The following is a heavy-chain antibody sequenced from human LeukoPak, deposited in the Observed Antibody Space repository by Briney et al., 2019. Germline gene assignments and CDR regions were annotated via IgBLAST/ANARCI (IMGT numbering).Heavy chain of an antibody. CDR3: ARGEDWYTY. D-gene: IGHD3/OR15-3a*01. CDR1: GGSMNNYY. J-gene: IGHJ4*02. CDR2: IDYRGST. V-gene: IGHV4-59*12. Sequence: PSETLSLTCTVSGGSMNNYYWSWIRQPPGKGMEYIGSIDYRGSTKYNPSLKSRVTISVDTSKNQFSLKLSSVTAADTAVYYCARGEDWYTYWGQGTLVTVSS.